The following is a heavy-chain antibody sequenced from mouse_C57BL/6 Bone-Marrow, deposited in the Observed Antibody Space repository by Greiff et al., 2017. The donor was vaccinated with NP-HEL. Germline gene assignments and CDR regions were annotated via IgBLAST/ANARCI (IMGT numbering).Heavy chain of an antibody. J-gene: IGHJ2*01. CDR2: IDPSDSYT. CDR1: GYTFTSYW. CDR3: AREFYYDYHFDY. D-gene: IGHD2-4*01. Sequence: QVQLQQPGAELVKPGASVKLSCKASGYTFTSYWMQWVKQRPGQGLEWIGEIDPSDSYTNYNHKFKGKATLTVDTSSSTAYMQLSSLTSEDSAVYYCAREFYYDYHFDYWGQGTTLTVSS. V-gene: IGHV1-50*01.